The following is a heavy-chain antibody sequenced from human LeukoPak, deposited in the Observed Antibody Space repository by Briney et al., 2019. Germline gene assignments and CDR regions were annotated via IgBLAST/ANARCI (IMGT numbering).Heavy chain of an antibody. J-gene: IGHJ4*02. CDR2: IHPNSGGT. Sequence: GASVKVSCKTSGYTFTDSYIHWLRRAPGQGLEWMGWIHPNSGGTNYAQKFQGRVTMTRDTPSSTAFLEVSRLRADDTAVYSCARDKQFVHFDSWGQGTLVTVSS. D-gene: IGHD6-6*01. V-gene: IGHV1-2*02. CDR1: GYTFTDSY. CDR3: ARDKQFVHFDS.